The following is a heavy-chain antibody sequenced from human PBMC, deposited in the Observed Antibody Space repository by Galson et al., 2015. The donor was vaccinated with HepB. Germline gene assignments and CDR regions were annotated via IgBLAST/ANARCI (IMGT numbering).Heavy chain of an antibody. CDR1: GGTFSSYA. CDR2: IIPIFGTA. J-gene: IGHJ5*02. D-gene: IGHD1-1*01. V-gene: IGHV1-69*13. CDR3: AKAGAAHEPNDDNWFDP. Sequence: SVKVSRKASGGTFSSYAISWVRQAPGQGLEWMGGIIPIFGTANYAQKFQGRVTITADESTSTAYMELSSLRSEDTAVYYCAKAGAAHEPNDDNWFDPWGQGTLVTGSS.